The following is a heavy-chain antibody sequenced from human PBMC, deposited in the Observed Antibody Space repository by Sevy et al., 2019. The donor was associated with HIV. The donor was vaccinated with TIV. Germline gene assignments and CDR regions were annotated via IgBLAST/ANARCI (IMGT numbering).Heavy chain of an antibody. CDR1: GLPFSDAW. J-gene: IGHJ3*01. Sequence: GGYLRLYCAASGLPFSDAWMNWVRQVPGKGLECVGLIKNENEGGTTQYAAPVKGRSIISRDDSKSTVYLQMSSLKTQDTAIYYCTTDWGTGNTWVRAFDLWGQGIMVTVSS. CDR3: TTDWGTGNTWVRAFDL. V-gene: IGHV3-15*01. D-gene: IGHD1-7*01. CDR2: IKNENEGGTT.